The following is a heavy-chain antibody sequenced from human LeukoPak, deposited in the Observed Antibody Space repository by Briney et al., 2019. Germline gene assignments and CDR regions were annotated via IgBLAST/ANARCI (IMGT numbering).Heavy chain of an antibody. J-gene: IGHJ4*02. CDR2: IGAYNGNT. CDR1: GYTFTSYG. CDR3: ARVAVVGATMGGFDY. V-gene: IGHV1-18*01. Sequence: ASVKVSCKASGYTFTSYGISWVRQAPGQGLEWMGWIGAYNGNTNYAQKLQGRVTMTTDTSTSTAYMELRSLRSDDTAVYYCARVAVVGATMGGFDYWGQGTLVTVSS. D-gene: IGHD1-26*01.